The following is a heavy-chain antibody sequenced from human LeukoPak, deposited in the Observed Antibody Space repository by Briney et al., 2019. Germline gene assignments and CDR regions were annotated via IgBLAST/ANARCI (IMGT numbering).Heavy chain of an antibody. Sequence: GGSLRLSCAASGFTFSSYSMNWVRQAPGKGLEWVSSISSSSSYIYYADSVKGRFTISRDNAKNSLYLQMNSLRAEDTAVYYCARDIRSRYYQAPCDYWGRGTLVTVSS. V-gene: IGHV3-21*01. CDR1: GFTFSSYS. CDR3: ARDIRSRYYQAPCDY. D-gene: IGHD1-26*01. J-gene: IGHJ4*02. CDR2: ISSSSSYI.